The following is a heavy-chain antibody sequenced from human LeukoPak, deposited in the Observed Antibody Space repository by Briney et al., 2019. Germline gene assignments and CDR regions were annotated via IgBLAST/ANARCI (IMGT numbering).Heavy chain of an antibody. J-gene: IGHJ4*01. V-gene: IGHV4-39*01. Sequence: SETLSLTCSVSGGSMSSSSYYYYWGWIRRPPGKGLEWIGSLFNSGSTYYNPSLKSRLTMSVDTSKNQFLMRLTSVTAADTAVYYCARNNSMVRGALDYWGQGILVTVSS. CDR1: GGSMSSSSYYYY. CDR3: ARNNSMVRGALDY. D-gene: IGHD3-10*01. CDR2: LFNSGST.